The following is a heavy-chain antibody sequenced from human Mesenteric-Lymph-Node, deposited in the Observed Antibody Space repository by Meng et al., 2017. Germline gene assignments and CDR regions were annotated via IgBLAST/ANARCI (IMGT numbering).Heavy chain of an antibody. J-gene: IGHJ3*02. CDR2: ISYDGSNK. D-gene: IGHD3-22*01. CDR1: GFTFSSYA. V-gene: IGHV3-30*04. Sequence: GGSLRLSCAASGFTFSSYAMHWVRQAPGKGLEWVAVISYDGSNKYYADSVKGRFTISRDNSKNTLYLQMNSLRAEDTAVYYCAREDSSGYLGAFDIWGQGTMVTVSS. CDR3: AREDSSGYLGAFDI.